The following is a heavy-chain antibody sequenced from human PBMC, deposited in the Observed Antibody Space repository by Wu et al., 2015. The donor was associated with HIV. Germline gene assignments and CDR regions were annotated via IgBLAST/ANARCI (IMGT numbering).Heavy chain of an antibody. CDR3: AREIKDPVIMVRAGLDP. J-gene: IGHJ5*02. V-gene: IGHV1-69*05. CDR1: GGIFSNYD. D-gene: IGHD3-10*01. CDR2: TDPTVGTT. Sequence: QVQLVQSGAEVKKPGSSVKVSCKASGGIFSNYDINWVRQAPGQGLEWMGGTDPTVGTTKYAQKLPGRVTIISDVYASTVYMELSSLRSEDTAIYYCAREIKDPVIMVRAGLDPWGQGTPGHSSPQ.